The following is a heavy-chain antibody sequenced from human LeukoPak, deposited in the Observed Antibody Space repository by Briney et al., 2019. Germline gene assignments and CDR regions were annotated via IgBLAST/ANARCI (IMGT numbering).Heavy chain of an antibody. Sequence: GGSQRLSCAASGFTVSSNYMSWVRQAPGKGLEWVSVIYSGGSTYYADSVKGRFTISRDNSKNTLYLQMNSLRAEDTAVYYCARDSRYYDSSGYYYEDYWGQGTLVTVSS. V-gene: IGHV3-66*02. CDR3: ARDSRYYDSSGYYYEDY. D-gene: IGHD3-22*01. CDR2: IYSGGST. CDR1: GFTVSSNY. J-gene: IGHJ4*02.